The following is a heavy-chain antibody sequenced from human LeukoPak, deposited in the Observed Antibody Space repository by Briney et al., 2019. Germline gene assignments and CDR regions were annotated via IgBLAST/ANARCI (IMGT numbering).Heavy chain of an antibody. D-gene: IGHD1-26*01. CDR3: ARIVGASSGYYYYGMDV. CDR1: GGTFISYA. CDR2: IIPIFGTA. J-gene: IGHJ6*02. Sequence: ASVKVSCKASGGTFISYAISWVRQAPGQGLEWMGGIIPIFGTANYAQKFQGRVTITADESTSTAYMELSSLRSEDTAVYYCARIVGASSGYYYYGMDVRGQGTTVTVSS. V-gene: IGHV1-69*13.